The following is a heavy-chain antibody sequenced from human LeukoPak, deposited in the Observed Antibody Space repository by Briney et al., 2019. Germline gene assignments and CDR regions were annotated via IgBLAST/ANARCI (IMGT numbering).Heavy chain of an antibody. D-gene: IGHD1/OR15-1a*01. CDR3: ARDHSVTTGWFDP. J-gene: IGHJ5*02. Sequence: KSSETLSLTCTVSGGSISSDLYYWNWIRQPAGKGLEWIGRFYNSGRTNFNPSLKSRVTMSVDASKNQFSLKLSSVTAADTAVYYCARDHSVTTGWFDPWGQGTLVTVSS. CDR2: FYNSGRT. V-gene: IGHV4-61*02. CDR1: GGSISSDLYY.